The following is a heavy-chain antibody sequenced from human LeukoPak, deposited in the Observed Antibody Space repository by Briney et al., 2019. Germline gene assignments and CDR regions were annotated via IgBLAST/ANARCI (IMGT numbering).Heavy chain of an antibody. D-gene: IGHD6-6*01. CDR3: AKLQLDLDYYYYYYMDV. V-gene: IGHV1-69*05. J-gene: IGHJ6*03. Sequence: ASVKVSCKASGGTFSSYAISWVRRAPGQGLEWMGGIIPIFGTANYAQKFQGRVTITTDESTSTAYMELSSLRSEDTAVYYCAKLQLDLDYYYYYYMDVWGKGTTVTVSS. CDR2: IIPIFGTA. CDR1: GGTFSSYA.